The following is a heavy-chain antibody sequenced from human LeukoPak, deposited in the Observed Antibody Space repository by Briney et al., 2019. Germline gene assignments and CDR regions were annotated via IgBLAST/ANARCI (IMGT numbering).Heavy chain of an antibody. CDR3: ARDLSPRWFDP. D-gene: IGHD2/OR15-2a*01. CDR2: IYYSGYT. Sequence: MSSETLSLTCSVSGGSISSSNYYWGWIRQPPGKGLEWIGSIYYSGYTYYNPSLESRVTISVDTSKNQFSLKLSSVTAADTAVYYCARDLSPRWFDPWGQGTLVTVSS. J-gene: IGHJ5*02. V-gene: IGHV4-39*07. CDR1: GGSISSSNYY.